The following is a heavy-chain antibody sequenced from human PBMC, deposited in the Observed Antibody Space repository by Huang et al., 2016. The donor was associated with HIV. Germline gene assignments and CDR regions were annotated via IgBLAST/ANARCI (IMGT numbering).Heavy chain of an antibody. CDR3: AMWESGGYMDV. J-gene: IGHJ6*03. CDR1: GFTFSSYS. V-gene: IGHV3-21*01. Sequence: EVQLVESGGGLVKPGGSLRLSCAASGFTFSSYSVNWVRQAPGKGLEGVSSMSGSSIYIYYADSVKGRCTIARENAQNSLYLQMTSLRAEDTAVYYCAMWESGGYMDVWGKGTTVTVSS. D-gene: IGHD1-26*01. CDR2: MSGSSIYI.